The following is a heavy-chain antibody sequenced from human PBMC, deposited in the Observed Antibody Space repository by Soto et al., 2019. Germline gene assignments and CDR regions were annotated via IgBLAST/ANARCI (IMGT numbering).Heavy chain of an antibody. Sequence: SQTLSLTCAISGYSVSSNSAAWNWISQSPSRGLEWLGRTYYKSKWNNDYALSVKSRITINPDTSKNQFSLHLYSVTPEDTAVYYCTGITWFRGMEVWGQGTTVTVSS. D-gene: IGHD3-10*01. CDR1: GYSVSSNSAA. CDR3: TGITWFRGMEV. J-gene: IGHJ6*02. V-gene: IGHV6-1*01. CDR2: TYYKSKWNN.